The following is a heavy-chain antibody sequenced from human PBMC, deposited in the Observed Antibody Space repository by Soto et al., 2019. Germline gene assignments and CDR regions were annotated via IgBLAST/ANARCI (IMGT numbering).Heavy chain of an antibody. V-gene: IGHV3-21*01. J-gene: IGHJ5*01. Sequence: GVLRLSCAASGFTFSSYSMNWVRQAPGKGLEWVSSISSSSSYIYYADSVKGRFTISRDNAKNSLYLQMNSLRAEDTAVYYCATSPHCSSTSCPGTSDRLDPCGQGTLVPVS. CDR2: ISSSSSYI. CDR1: GFTFSSYS. D-gene: IGHD2-2*01. CDR3: ATSPHCSSTSCPGTSDRLDP.